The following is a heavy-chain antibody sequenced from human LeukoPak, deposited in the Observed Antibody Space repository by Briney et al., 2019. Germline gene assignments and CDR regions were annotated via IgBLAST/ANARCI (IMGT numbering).Heavy chain of an antibody. J-gene: IGHJ3*02. CDR1: GFTVSSIY. CDR2: VYSDGST. Sequence: HPGGSLRLSCAASGFTVSSIYMSWVRQAPGKGLEWVSIVYSDGSTFYADSVKGRFTISRDDSKNTLYLQMNSLRAEDTAVYYCAADRTTGTTHAFDIWGQGTMVTVSS. CDR3: AADRTTGTTHAFDI. V-gene: IGHV3-53*01. D-gene: IGHD1-1*01.